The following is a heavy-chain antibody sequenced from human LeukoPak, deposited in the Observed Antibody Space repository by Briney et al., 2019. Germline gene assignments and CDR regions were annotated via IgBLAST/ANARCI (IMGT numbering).Heavy chain of an antibody. CDR3: AKAWYRRSSFDY. CDR1: GFTFSSYG. D-gene: IGHD6-6*01. J-gene: IGHJ4*02. CDR2: IRYDGSNK. V-gene: IGHV3-30*02. Sequence: PGGSLRLSCAASGFTFSSYGMHWVRQAPGKGLEWVAFIRYDGSNKYYADSVKGRFTISRDNSKNTLYLQMNRLRAEDMAVYYCAKAWYRRSSFDYWGQGTLVTVSS.